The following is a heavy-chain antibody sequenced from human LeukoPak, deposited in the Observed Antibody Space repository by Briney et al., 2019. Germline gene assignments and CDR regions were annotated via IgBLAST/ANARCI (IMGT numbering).Heavy chain of an antibody. Sequence: GGSLRLSCAASGFTFDDYAMHWVRQAPGKGLEWASLISGDGGSTYYADSVKGRFTISRDNSKNSLYLQMNSLRTEDTALYYCAKDPEYYYGSGDNYFDYWGQGTLVTVSS. CDR2: ISGDGGST. D-gene: IGHD3-10*01. V-gene: IGHV3-43*02. CDR1: GFTFDDYA. J-gene: IGHJ4*02. CDR3: AKDPEYYYGSGDNYFDY.